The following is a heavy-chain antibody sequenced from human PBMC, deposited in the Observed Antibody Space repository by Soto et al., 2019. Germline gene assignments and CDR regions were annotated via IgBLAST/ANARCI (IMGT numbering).Heavy chain of an antibody. CDR3: ARDWGNSGYYEPHGY. J-gene: IGHJ4*02. CDR2: INPIFGTA. V-gene: IGHV1-69*01. Sequence: QVQLVQSGAEVKKPGASVKVSCKASGYTFTGYYMHWVRQAPGQGLEWMGWINPIFGTANYAQKFQGRVTITADESTSTAYMELSSLRSEDTAVYYCARDWGNSGYYEPHGYWGQGTLVTVSS. CDR1: GYTFTGYY. D-gene: IGHD3-22*01.